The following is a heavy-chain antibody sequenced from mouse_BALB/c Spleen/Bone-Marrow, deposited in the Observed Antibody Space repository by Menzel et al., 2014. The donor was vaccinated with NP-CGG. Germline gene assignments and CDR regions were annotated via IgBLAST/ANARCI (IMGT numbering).Heavy chain of an antibody. Sequence: VKLVESGPGLVAPSQSLSITCTVPGFSLTSYGVHWVRQPPGKGLEWLGVIWAGGSTSYNSALISRLSINQDNSKSXVFLKLNSLQTDYTATYYCAREGRGYYGSSGAAMDYWGQGTSVTVSS. J-gene: IGHJ4*01. V-gene: IGHV2-9*02. D-gene: IGHD1-1*01. CDR1: GFSLTSYG. CDR3: AREGRGYYGSSGAAMDY. CDR2: IWAGGST.